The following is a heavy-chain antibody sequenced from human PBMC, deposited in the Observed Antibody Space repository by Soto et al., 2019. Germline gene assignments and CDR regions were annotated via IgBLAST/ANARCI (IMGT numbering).Heavy chain of an antibody. V-gene: IGHV1-18*01. Sequence: ASVKVSCKASGYTFITNGITWVRQAPGQGREWMGWISAYNGNTNYAQKFQDRVTMTTDTSTSTAYMELRSLRSDDTAVYYCARGEGAYYVDNWGQGTLVTVSS. CDR2: ISAYNGNT. J-gene: IGHJ4*02. CDR3: ARGEGAYYVDN. CDR1: GYTFITNG.